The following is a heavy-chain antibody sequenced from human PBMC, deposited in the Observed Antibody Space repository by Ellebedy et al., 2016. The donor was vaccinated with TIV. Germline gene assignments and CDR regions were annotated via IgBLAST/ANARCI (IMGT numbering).Heavy chain of an antibody. V-gene: IGHV3-11*01. D-gene: IGHD3-16*01. J-gene: IGHJ3*02. Sequence: GGSLRLSCVASGFTFSDYYMSWIRQAPGKGLEWVSYISSFSSTIYYADSVKGRFTISRDNAKNSLYLQMNSLRAEDTAVYYCARHIMSGDRAAFDIWGQGTMVTVSS. CDR2: ISSFSSTI. CDR1: GFTFSDYY. CDR3: ARHIMSGDRAAFDI.